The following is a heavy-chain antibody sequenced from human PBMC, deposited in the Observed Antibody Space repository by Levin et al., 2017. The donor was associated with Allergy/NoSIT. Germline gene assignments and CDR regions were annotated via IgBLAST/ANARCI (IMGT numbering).Heavy chain of an antibody. CDR1: GYTFTSYG. CDR2: ISAYNGNT. J-gene: IGHJ4*02. Sequence: ASVKVSCKASGYTFTSYGISWVRQAPGQGLEWMGWISAYNGNTNYAQKLQGRVTMTTDTSTSTAYMELRSLRSDDTAVYYCARDRRAVAPNRPFDYWGQGTLVTVSS. D-gene: IGHD6-19*01. V-gene: IGHV1-18*01. CDR3: ARDRRAVAPNRPFDY.